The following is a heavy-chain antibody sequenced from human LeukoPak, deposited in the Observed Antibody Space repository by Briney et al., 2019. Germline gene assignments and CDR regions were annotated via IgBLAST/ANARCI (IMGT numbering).Heavy chain of an antibody. V-gene: IGHV3-21*01. CDR2: ISSSSSYI. CDR1: GFTFSSYS. J-gene: IGHJ4*02. Sequence: PGGPLRLPGAASGFTFSSYSMNGVGQGPGKGLEWVSSISSSSSYIYYADSVKGRFTISRDNAKNSLYLQMNSLRAEDAAVYYCARVGGATGYWGQGTLVTVSS. D-gene: IGHD5-12*01. CDR3: ARVGGATGY.